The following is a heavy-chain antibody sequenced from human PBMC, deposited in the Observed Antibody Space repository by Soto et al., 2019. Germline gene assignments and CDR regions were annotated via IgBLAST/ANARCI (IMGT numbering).Heavy chain of an antibody. CDR2: INAANGDT. D-gene: IGHD6-13*01. CDR3: VRRHVSATGIDWFDP. J-gene: IGHJ5*02. Sequence: GASVKVSCKASGYTFTSYGIHWVRQAPGQRLEWMGWINAANGDTKYSPRFQGRVTITRDTSASTAYMGLSSLRSEDTAVCYCVRRHVSATGIDWFDPWGQGTLVTVSS. V-gene: IGHV1-3*01. CDR1: GYTFTSYG.